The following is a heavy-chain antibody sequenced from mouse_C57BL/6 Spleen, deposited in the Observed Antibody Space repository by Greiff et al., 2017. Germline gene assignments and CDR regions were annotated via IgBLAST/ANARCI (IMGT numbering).Heavy chain of an antibody. CDR2: INPYNGGT. V-gene: IGHV1-19*01. Sequence: EVQLQQSGPVLVKPGASVKMSCKASGYTFTDYYMNWVKQSHGKSLEWIGVINPYNGGTSYNQKFKGKATLTVDKSSSTAYMELNSLTSEDSAVYYCAGSYYSNYLDAMDYWGQGTSVTVSS. CDR1: GYTFTDYY. J-gene: IGHJ4*01. CDR3: AGSYYSNYLDAMDY. D-gene: IGHD2-5*01.